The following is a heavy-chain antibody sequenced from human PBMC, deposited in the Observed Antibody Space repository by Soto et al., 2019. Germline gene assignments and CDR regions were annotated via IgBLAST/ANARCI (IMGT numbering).Heavy chain of an antibody. CDR2: ISGYNANT. Sequence: QVQLVQSGAEVKKPGASVKVSCKASGYSFTRYGISWVRQAPGQGREWMGWISGYNANTNYPENLQGRVTMSTDTCTGPAYIEVRNLISDDTAVYYCARMGDVPYYYFGLDVWGQGTTVTVSS. D-gene: IGHD3-16*01. CDR3: ARMGDVPYYYFGLDV. V-gene: IGHV1-18*01. J-gene: IGHJ6*02. CDR1: GYSFTRYG.